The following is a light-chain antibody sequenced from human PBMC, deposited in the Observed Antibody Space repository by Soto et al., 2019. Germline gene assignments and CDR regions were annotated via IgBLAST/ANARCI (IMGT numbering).Light chain of an antibody. CDR1: QSVSNNY. V-gene: IGKV3-20*01. CDR3: QHYGRSPPWT. Sequence: EIVLTQSPGTLSLSPGERATLSCRASQSVSNNYLAWYQQKPGQAPRLLIYGTSTRPPGIPDRFSGSGSGTDFSLTISRLEPEDFAVYYCQHYGRSPPWTFGQGTKVDIK. CDR2: GTS. J-gene: IGKJ1*01.